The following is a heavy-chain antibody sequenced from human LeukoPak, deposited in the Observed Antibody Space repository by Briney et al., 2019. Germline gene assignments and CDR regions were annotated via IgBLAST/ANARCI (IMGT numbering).Heavy chain of an antibody. D-gene: IGHD3-10*01. Sequence: GASVKVSCKASGYTFTSYAMHWVRQAPGQRLEWMGWINAGNGNTKYSQKFQGRVTITRDTSASTAYMELSSLRSEDTAVYYCARDGAYYDSGSYYNNYFDYWAREPWSPSPQ. CDR3: ARDGAYYDSGSYYNNYFDY. CDR1: GYTFTSYA. V-gene: IGHV1-3*01. CDR2: INAGNGNT. J-gene: IGHJ4*02.